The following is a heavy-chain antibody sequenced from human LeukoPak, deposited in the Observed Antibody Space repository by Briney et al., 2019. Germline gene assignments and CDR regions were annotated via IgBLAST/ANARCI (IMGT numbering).Heavy chain of an antibody. Sequence: VASVKVSCKVSGYTLTELSMHWVRQAPGKGLEWMGGFDPEDGETIYAQKFQGRVIMTEDTSTDTAYMELSSLRSEDTAVYYCATDQNFYGDYEGYFDYWGQGTLVTVSS. D-gene: IGHD4-17*01. CDR3: ATDQNFYGDYEGYFDY. CDR1: GYTLTELS. V-gene: IGHV1-24*01. J-gene: IGHJ4*02. CDR2: FDPEDGET.